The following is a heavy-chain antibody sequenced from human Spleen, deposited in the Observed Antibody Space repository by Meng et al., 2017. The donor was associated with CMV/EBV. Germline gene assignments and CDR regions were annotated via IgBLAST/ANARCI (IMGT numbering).Heavy chain of an antibody. V-gene: IGHV4-39*01. Sequence: SSSYYGGWIRQPPGKGLEWIGSIYYSGSTYYNPSLKSRVTISVDTSKNQFSLKLSSVTAADTAVYYCARQNYCSSTSCYTGGWFDPWGQGTLVTVSS. CDR1: SSSYY. CDR2: IYYSGST. J-gene: IGHJ5*02. CDR3: ARQNYCSSTSCYTGGWFDP. D-gene: IGHD2-2*02.